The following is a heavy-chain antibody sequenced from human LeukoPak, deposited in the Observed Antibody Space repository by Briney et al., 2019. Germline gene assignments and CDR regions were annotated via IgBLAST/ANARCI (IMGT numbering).Heavy chain of an antibody. CDR3: ARVWGYYYDSSGYSDFDY. CDR2: ISAYNGNT. CDR1: GYTFTTYG. J-gene: IGHJ4*02. V-gene: IGHV1-18*01. D-gene: IGHD3-22*01. Sequence: ASVNVSCKASGYTFTTYGITWVRQAPGQGLEWMGWISAYNGNTNYAQKFQGRVTITIDTSTSTAYMELRTLKSDDTAVYYCARVWGYYYDSSGYSDFDYWGQGTLVTVSS.